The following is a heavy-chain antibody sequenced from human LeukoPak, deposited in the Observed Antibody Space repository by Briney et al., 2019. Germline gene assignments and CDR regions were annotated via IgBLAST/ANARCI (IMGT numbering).Heavy chain of an antibody. CDR1: GFTFSTYA. V-gene: IGHV3-23*01. J-gene: IGHJ6*02. Sequence: PGESLRLSCAASGFTFSTYAMSWVRLAPGKGLEWVSGISGSGGSTYYADSVKGRFTSSRDNSNNTLYVQMNSLIVEDTAVYYCAKSGGLSGSGRLAMDVWGQGTTVTVSS. CDR3: AKSGGLSGSGRLAMDV. CDR2: ISGSGGST. D-gene: IGHD3-10*01.